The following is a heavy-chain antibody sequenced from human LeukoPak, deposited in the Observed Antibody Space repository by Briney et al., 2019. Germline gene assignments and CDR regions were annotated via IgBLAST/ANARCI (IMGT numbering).Heavy chain of an antibody. CDR2: IRSSSTTI. J-gene: IGHJ4*02. V-gene: IGHV3-48*01. CDR3: ARESRSHCGTDACYGPYFDY. Sequence: PGGSLRLSCEASGFSFSAYSMSWVRQAPGKGLEWISYIRSSSTTIYYADSVKGRFTISRDNAENSVYLQMNSLRVEDTAVYFCARESRSHCGTDACYGPYFDYWGQGILVAVSS. D-gene: IGHD2-2*01. CDR1: GFSFSAYS.